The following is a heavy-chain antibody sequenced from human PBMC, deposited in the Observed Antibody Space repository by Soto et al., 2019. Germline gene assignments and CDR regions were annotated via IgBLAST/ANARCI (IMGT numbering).Heavy chain of an antibody. CDR2: IYYSGST. Sequence: SETLSLTCTVSGGSISSYYWSWIRQPPGKGLEWIGYIYYSGSTNYNPSLKSRVTISVDTSKNQFSLKLSSMTAADTAVYYCAREARVGAAAGYYGMDVWGQGTTVTVSS. D-gene: IGHD1-26*01. CDR3: AREARVGAAAGYYGMDV. V-gene: IGHV4-59*01. J-gene: IGHJ6*02. CDR1: GGSISSYY.